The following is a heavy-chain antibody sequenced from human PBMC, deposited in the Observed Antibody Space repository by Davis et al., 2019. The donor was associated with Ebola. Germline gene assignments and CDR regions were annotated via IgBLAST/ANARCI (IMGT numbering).Heavy chain of an antibody. CDR2: ISAYNGNT. D-gene: IGHD3-10*01. CDR3: ARVSVWFGEVGLQYYFDY. J-gene: IGHJ4*02. V-gene: IGHV1-18*01. Sequence: ASVKVSCKASGYTFTSYGISWVRQAPGQGLEWMGWISAYNGNTNYAQKLQGRVTMTTDTSTSTAYMELRSLRSDDTAVYYCARVSVWFGEVGLQYYFDYWGQGTLVTVAS. CDR1: GYTFTSYG.